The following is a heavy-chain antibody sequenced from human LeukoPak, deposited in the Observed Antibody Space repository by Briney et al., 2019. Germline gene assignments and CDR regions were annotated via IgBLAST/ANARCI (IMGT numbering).Heavy chain of an antibody. D-gene: IGHD3-10*01. CDR2: IGTAGDT. CDR1: GFTFSDYD. Sequence: PGGSLRLSCAASGFTFSDYDMHWVRQATGKGLEWVSAIGTAGDTYYTGSVKGRFTISRENAKNSLYLQMNSLRAGDTAVYYCARGSRITMVRGRSKYAFDIWGQGTMVTVSS. J-gene: IGHJ3*02. V-gene: IGHV3-13*01. CDR3: ARGSRITMVRGRSKYAFDI.